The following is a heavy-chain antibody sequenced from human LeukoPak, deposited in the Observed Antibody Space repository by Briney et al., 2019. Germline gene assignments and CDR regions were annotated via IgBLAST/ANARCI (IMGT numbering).Heavy chain of an antibody. J-gene: IGHJ4*02. CDR2: ISSTGST. Sequence: SQTLSLTCTVSGGSTSSGGHYWSWIRQPAGKGLEYLGRISSTGSTNYNPSLRSRVTISADTSKNHFSLKLTSVTAADTAVYYCARDQTYSGSGIYTYFDYWGQGILVTVSS. V-gene: IGHV4-61*02. D-gene: IGHD3-10*01. CDR1: GGSTSSGGHY. CDR3: ARDQTYSGSGIYTYFDY.